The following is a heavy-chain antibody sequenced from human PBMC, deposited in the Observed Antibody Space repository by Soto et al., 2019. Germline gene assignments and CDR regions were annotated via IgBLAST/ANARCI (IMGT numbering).Heavy chain of an antibody. D-gene: IGHD3-3*01. CDR1: GGSISSYY. J-gene: IGHJ5*02. Sequence: SETLSLTCTVSGGSISSYYWSWIRQPPGKGLEWIGYIYYSGSTNYNPSLKSRVTISVDTSKNQFSLKLSSVTAADTAVYYCARQVPFWSGYFMKANWFDPWGQGTLVTVSS. CDR3: ARQVPFWSGYFMKANWFDP. V-gene: IGHV4-59*08. CDR2: IYYSGST.